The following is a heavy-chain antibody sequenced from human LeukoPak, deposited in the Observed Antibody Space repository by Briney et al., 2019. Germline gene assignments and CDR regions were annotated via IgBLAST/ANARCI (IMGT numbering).Heavy chain of an antibody. CDR3: ARLIPSGSYSKGFDP. CDR2: IYPGDSDT. J-gene: IGHJ5*02. V-gene: IGHV5-51*01. Sequence: GESLKISCKGSGYSFTSYWIGWVRQMPGKGLELMGIIYPGDSDTRYSPSFQGQATISADKSISTAYLQWSSLKASDTAMYYCARLIPSGSYSKGFDPWGQGTLVTVSS. D-gene: IGHD3-10*01. CDR1: GYSFTSYW.